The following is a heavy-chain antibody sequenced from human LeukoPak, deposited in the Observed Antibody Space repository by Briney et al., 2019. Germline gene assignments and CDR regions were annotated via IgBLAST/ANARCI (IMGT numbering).Heavy chain of an antibody. V-gene: IGHV5-51*01. D-gene: IGHD2-2*02. CDR2: IYPGDSDT. J-gene: IGHJ4*02. Sequence: GEALKISCKGSGYSFTNYWIGWVRQSPGKGLEWMGIIYPGDSDTRYSPSLQGQVTISVDKSITTAYLQWSSLAASDTATYYCARSKHCSSANCYRDYWGQGTLVTVSS. CDR1: GYSFTNYW. CDR3: ARSKHCSSANCYRDY.